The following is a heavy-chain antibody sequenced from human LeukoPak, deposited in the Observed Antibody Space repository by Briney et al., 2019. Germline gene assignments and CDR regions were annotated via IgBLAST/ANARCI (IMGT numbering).Heavy chain of an antibody. V-gene: IGHV4-30-2*01. CDR3: GRGGIAAAASGIDY. D-gene: IGHD6-13*01. CDR1: GGSISSGGYS. J-gene: IGHJ4*02. Sequence: SQTLSLTCAVSGGSISSGGYSWSWLRQPPGKGLEWIGYIYQNGNTYYNPSLKSRVTISVDRSKNQFSLNLSSVTAADTAVYYCGRGGIAAAASGIDYWGQGTLVAVSS. CDR2: IYQNGNT.